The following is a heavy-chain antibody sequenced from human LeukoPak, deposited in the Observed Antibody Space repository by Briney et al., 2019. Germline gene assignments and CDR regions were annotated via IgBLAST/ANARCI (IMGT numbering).Heavy chain of an antibody. Sequence: GRSLRLSCAASGFTFSSYAMHWVRQAPGKGLEWVAVISYDGSNKYYADSVKGRFTISRDNSKNTLYLQMNSLRAEDTAVYYCARDWGVMVVAHLFDYWGQGTLVTVSS. D-gene: IGHD2-15*01. J-gene: IGHJ4*02. V-gene: IGHV3-30-3*01. CDR2: ISYDGSNK. CDR1: GFTFSSYA. CDR3: ARDWGVMVVAHLFDY.